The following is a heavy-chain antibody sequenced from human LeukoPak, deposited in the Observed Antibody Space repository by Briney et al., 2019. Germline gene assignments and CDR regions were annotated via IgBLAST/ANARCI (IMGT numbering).Heavy chain of an antibody. J-gene: IGHJ4*02. V-gene: IGHV3-30-3*01. CDR2: ISYDGSNK. CDR1: GFTFSSYA. Sequence: GFLRLSCAAFGFTFSSYAMHWVRQAPGKGLEWVAVISYDGSNKYYADSVKGRFTISRDNSKNTLYLQMNSLRAEDTAVYYCARDLADCSSTSCYFSDLDYWGQGTLVTVSS. CDR3: ARDLADCSSTSCYFSDLDY. D-gene: IGHD2-2*01.